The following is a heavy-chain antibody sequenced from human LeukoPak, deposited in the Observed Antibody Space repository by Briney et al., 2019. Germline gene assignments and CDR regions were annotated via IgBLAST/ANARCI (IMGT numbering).Heavy chain of an antibody. V-gene: IGHV3-23*01. J-gene: IGHJ4*02. D-gene: IGHD3-16*02. CDR1: GFTFSTYA. CDR3: AKDRVPDGRYSVDY. CDR2: IIGNAADT. Sequence: GGSLRLSCTASGFTFSTYAMTWVRQAPGKGLGWVSVIIGNAADTAYADSVKGRFTISRDNSKNTLYLQMNSLRVEDTAVYYCAKDRVPDGRYSVDYWGQGTLVTVSS.